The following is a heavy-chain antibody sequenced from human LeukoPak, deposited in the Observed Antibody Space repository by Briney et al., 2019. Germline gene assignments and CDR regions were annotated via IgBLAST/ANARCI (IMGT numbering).Heavy chain of an antibody. Sequence: GGSLRLSCAASGFTFSSYAMSWVRQAPGKGREWVSAISGSGGSTYYADSVKGRFTISRDNSKNTLYLQMNSLRAEDTAVYYCANSGSSGWESFHFDYWGQGTLVTVSS. CDR3: ANSGSSGWESFHFDY. V-gene: IGHV3-23*01. CDR2: ISGSGGST. D-gene: IGHD6-19*01. CDR1: GFTFSSYA. J-gene: IGHJ4*02.